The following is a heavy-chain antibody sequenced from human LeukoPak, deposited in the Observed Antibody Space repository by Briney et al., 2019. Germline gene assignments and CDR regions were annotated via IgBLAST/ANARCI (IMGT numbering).Heavy chain of an antibody. CDR3: ARGDHNYYDSSGYSTCFDY. J-gene: IGHJ4*02. CDR2: MNPNSGNT. Sequence: ASVKVSCKASGYTFTSYDINWVRQATGQGLEWMGWMNPNSGNTGYAQKFQGRVTITRNTSISTAYMGLSSLRSEDTAVYYCARGDHNYYDSSGYSTCFDYWGQGTLVTVSS. CDR1: GYTFTSYD. D-gene: IGHD3-22*01. V-gene: IGHV1-8*03.